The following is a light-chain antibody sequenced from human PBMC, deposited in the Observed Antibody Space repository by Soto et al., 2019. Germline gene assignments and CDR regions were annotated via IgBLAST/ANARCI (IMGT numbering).Light chain of an antibody. J-gene: IGKJ4*01. Sequence: EIVMTQSPLSLSVTPGEPASISCRSSQSLLYSNGYNYLDWYLQKPGQSPQILIFLVSNRASGVPDRFSGSVSGTDFTLKISRVEAEDVGTYYCMQTLQSALTFGGGTRVEIK. CDR2: LVS. CDR1: QSLLYSNGYNY. CDR3: MQTLQSALT. V-gene: IGKV2-28*01.